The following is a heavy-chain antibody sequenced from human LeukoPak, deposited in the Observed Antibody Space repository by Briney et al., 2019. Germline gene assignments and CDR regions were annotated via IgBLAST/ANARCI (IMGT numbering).Heavy chain of an antibody. V-gene: IGHV3-74*01. D-gene: IGHD3-10*01. CDR3: AKLPSRGYGSGRGFDP. CDR2: INTDGSST. J-gene: IGHJ5*02. CDR1: GFTFSSYW. Sequence: GGSLRLSCAASGFTFSSYWMHWVRQAPGKGLVWVSRINTDGSSTYYADSVKGRFTISRDNSKNTPYLQMNSLRAEDTAVYYCAKLPSRGYGSGRGFDPWGQGTLVTVSS.